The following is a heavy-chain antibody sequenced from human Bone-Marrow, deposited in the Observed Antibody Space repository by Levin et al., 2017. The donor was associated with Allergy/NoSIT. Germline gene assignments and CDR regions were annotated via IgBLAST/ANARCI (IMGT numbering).Heavy chain of an antibody. D-gene: IGHD6-6*01. CDR2: ISTGSTYI. J-gene: IGHJ4*02. V-gene: IGHV3-21*01. Sequence: PGGSLRLSCAASGFTLSSYSMNWVRQAPGKGLEWVSSISTGSTYIYYADSVKGRFTVSRDNAKNSLYLQMNSLRAEDTAVYYCARDSASGGVLLGSSGVGDFWGLGTLVTVSS. CDR1: GFTLSSYS. CDR3: ARDSASGGVLLGSSGVGDF.